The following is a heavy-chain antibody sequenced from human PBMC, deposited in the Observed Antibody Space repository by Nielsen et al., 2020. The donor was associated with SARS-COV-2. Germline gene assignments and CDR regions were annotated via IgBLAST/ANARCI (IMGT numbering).Heavy chain of an antibody. CDR2: ISSSSSYT. D-gene: IGHD2-2*03. J-gene: IGHJ6*02. CDR3: ARDLRGRGYCSSTSCYYYYYYGMDV. Sequence: WIRQPPGKGLEWVSYISSSSSYTNYADSVKGRFTISRDNAKNSLYLQMNSLRAEDTAVYYCARDLRGRGYCSSTSCYYYYYYGMDVWGQGTTVTVSS. V-gene: IGHV3-11*06.